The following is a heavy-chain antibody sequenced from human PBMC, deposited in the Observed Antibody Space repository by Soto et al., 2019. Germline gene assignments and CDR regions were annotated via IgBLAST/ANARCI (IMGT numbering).Heavy chain of an antibody. J-gene: IGHJ4*02. Sequence: GGSLRLSCAASGFIFRNYAMSWVRQAPGKGLEWVSAISGSAGSRYYADSVKGRFTISRDNPKNSLYLQMNSLRADDTAVYFCARGNVRPQSSFGSWGQGTLVTVSS. CDR1: GFIFRNYA. CDR2: ISGSAGSR. V-gene: IGHV3-23*01. CDR3: ARGNVRPQSSFGS. D-gene: IGHD3-10*01.